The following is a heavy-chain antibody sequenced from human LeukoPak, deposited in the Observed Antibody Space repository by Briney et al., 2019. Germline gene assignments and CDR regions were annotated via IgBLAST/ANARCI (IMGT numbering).Heavy chain of an antibody. CDR3: ARFIDSWNYDY. CDR1: GYTFTGYF. V-gene: IGHV1-2*02. Sequence: ASVKVSCKASGYTFTGYFMHWVRQAPGQGPEWMGWINPNSGDTNYAQNFQGRVTMIRDTSISTAYMELSRLRSDDTAVYYCARFIDSWNYDYWGQGTLVTVSS. CDR2: INPNSGDT. D-gene: IGHD1-7*01. J-gene: IGHJ4*02.